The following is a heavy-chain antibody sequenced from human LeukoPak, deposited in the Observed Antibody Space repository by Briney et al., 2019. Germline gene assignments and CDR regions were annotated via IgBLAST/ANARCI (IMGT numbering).Heavy chain of an antibody. CDR1: GFTFSSYA. CDR3: ARVYYDGSGGAFDI. V-gene: IGHV3-30-3*01. CDR2: ISYDGSSK. J-gene: IGHJ3*02. Sequence: GGSLRLSCAASGFTFSSYAMHWVRPAPGKGLEWVAVISYDGSSKYYADSVKGRFTISRDNSKNMLYLQMSSLRAEDRAVYYCARVYYDGSGGAFDIWGQGTMVTVS. D-gene: IGHD3-22*01.